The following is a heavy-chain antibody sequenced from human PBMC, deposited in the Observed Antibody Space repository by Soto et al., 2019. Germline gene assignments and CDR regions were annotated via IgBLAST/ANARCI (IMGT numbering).Heavy chain of an antibody. D-gene: IGHD3-3*01. J-gene: IGHJ4*02. CDR1: GFTFDDYA. CDR2: ISWNSGSI. Sequence: EVQLVESGGGLVQPGRSLRLSCAASGFTFDDYAMHWVRQAPGKGLEWVSGISWNSGSIGYADSVKGRFTISRDNAKNSLYLQMNSLRAEDTALYYCVITIFGVEIKYYFDYWGQGTLVTVSS. V-gene: IGHV3-9*01. CDR3: VITIFGVEIKYYFDY.